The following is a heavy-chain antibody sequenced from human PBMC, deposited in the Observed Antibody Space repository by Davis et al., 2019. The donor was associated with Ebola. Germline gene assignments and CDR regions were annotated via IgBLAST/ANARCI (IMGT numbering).Heavy chain of an antibody. J-gene: IGHJ3*02. CDR1: GYTFTSYG. CDR3: ARHRPGEYDFWSGRKRSDAFDI. Sequence: AASVKVSCKASGYTFTSYGISWVRQAPGQGLEWMGWISAYNGNTNYAQKLQGRVTMTTDTSTSTAYMELRSLRSDDTAVYYCARHRPGEYDFWSGRKRSDAFDIWGQGTMVTVSS. V-gene: IGHV1-18*01. CDR2: ISAYNGNT. D-gene: IGHD3-3*01.